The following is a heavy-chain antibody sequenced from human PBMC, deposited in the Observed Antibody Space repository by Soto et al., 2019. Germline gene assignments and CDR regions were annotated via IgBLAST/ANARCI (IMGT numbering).Heavy chain of an antibody. CDR1: GFTFSTHG. CDR2: ISFDGSNR. CDR3: AKLTPYYYDTSGRKGYFDY. J-gene: IGHJ4*02. D-gene: IGHD3-22*01. Sequence: QVQLVESGAGVVQPGRSLRLSCAASGFTFSTHGMHWVRQAPGRGLEWVALISFDGSNRYYVDSVKGRFTVSRDNSKNTLYLQLNSLRAEDTAVYYCAKLTPYYYDTSGRKGYFDYWGQGTLVTVSS. V-gene: IGHV3-30*18.